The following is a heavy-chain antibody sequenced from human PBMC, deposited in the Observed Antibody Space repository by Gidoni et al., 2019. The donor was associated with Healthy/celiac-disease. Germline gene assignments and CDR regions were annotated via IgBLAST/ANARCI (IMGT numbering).Heavy chain of an antibody. J-gene: IGHJ4*02. D-gene: IGHD2-15*01. Sequence: ELQLVESGGGLIQPGWSLRLSCAASGFTVSSNYIRWVRQAPGKGLEWVSVIDSGGSTYYADSVKGRFTISRDNSKNTLYLQMNSLRAEDTAVYYCARGHNSGGSCDYWGQGTLVTVSS. CDR3: ARGHNSGGSCDY. CDR2: IDSGGST. CDR1: GFTVSSNY. V-gene: IGHV3-53*01.